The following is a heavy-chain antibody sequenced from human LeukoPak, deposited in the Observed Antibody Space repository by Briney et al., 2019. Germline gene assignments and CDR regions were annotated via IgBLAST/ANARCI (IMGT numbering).Heavy chain of an antibody. J-gene: IGHJ4*02. CDR2: IKPDGSEK. D-gene: IGHD1-14*01. CDR3: FGIF. CDR1: GFTFSSYW. Sequence: GGSLRLXCAASGFTFSSYWMNWVRQAPGKGLEWVANIKPDGSEKYVDSVKGRFTISRDNAKNSLYLQMNSLRAEDTAVYYCFGIFWGQGTLVTVSS. V-gene: IGHV3-7*01.